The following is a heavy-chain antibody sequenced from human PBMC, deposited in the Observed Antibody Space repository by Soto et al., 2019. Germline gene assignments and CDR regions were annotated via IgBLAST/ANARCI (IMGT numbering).Heavy chain of an antibody. V-gene: IGHV4-61*01. CDR2: IYYSGST. CDR3: AREGNLGRWLQPLDF. Sequence: SETLSLTCTVAGGTISSSSCYWGWLRQPPGKGLEWIGYIYYSGSTNYNPSLKSRVTMSVDTSKNQFSLKLISVTAADTAKYFCAREGNLGRWLQPLDFWGQGTLVTVSS. D-gene: IGHD5-12*01. CDR1: GGTISSSSCY. J-gene: IGHJ4*02.